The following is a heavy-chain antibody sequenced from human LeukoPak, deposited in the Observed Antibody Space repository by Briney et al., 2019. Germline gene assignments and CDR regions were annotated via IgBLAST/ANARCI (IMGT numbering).Heavy chain of an antibody. V-gene: IGHV4-59*01. CDR1: GGSFSGYY. J-gene: IGHJ4*02. Sequence: SETLSLTCAVYGGSFSGYYWSWIRQPPGKGLEWIGYIYYSGSTNYNPSLKSRVTISVDTSKNQFSLKLSSVTAADTAVYYCARAGYSSSWSFDYWGQGTLVTVSS. D-gene: IGHD6-13*01. CDR2: IYYSGST. CDR3: ARAGYSSSWSFDY.